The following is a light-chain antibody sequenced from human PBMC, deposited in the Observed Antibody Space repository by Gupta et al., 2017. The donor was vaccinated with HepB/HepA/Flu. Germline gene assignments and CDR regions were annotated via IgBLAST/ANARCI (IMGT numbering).Light chain of an antibody. J-gene: IGKJ1*01. CDR2: GAS. CDR3: QQYNYRPA. Sequence: VMTQSPATLSVSPEERATLSCRASQIVSSNLAWYQQKPGQAPRLLIYGASTRATGIPAMISSSASGTLVTLTISSLPSEDVAFYYCQQYNYRPAFGQGTKVEIK. CDR1: QIVSSN. V-gene: IGKV3-15*01.